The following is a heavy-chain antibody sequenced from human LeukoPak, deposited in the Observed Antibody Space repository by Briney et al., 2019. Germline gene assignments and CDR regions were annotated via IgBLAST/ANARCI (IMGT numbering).Heavy chain of an antibody. CDR2: IYYSGST. CDR1: GGSISSGGYY. V-gene: IGHV4-31*03. CDR3: AREILSVVRGVIIDSYYFDY. D-gene: IGHD3-10*01. J-gene: IGHJ4*02. Sequence: ASETLSLTCTVSGGSISSGGYYWSWIRQHPGKGLEWIGYIYYSGSTYYNPSLKSRVTISVDTSKNQFSLKLSSVTAADTAVYYCAREILSVVRGVIIDSYYFDYWGQGTLVTVSS.